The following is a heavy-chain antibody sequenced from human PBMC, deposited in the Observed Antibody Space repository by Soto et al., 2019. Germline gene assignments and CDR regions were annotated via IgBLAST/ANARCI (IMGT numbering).Heavy chain of an antibody. J-gene: IGHJ4*02. V-gene: IGHV3-21*01. D-gene: IGHD3-3*01. Sequence: GSLRLSCAASGFTFSSYSMNWVRQAPGKGLEWVSSISSSSSYIYYADSVKGRFTISRDNAKNSLYLQMNSLRAEDTAVYYCARDAYYDFWSGYSTLFDYWGQGTLVTVSS. CDR1: GFTFSSYS. CDR2: ISSSSSYI. CDR3: ARDAYYDFWSGYSTLFDY.